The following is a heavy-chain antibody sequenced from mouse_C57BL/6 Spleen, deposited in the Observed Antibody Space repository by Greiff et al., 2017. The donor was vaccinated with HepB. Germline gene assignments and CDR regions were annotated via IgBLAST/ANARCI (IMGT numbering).Heavy chain of an antibody. J-gene: IGHJ2*01. CDR2: IYPGDGDT. V-gene: IGHV1-82*01. Sequence: VQLQQSGPALVKPGASVKISCKASGYAFSSSWMNWVKQRPGKGLEWIGRIYPGDGDTNYNGKLKGKATLTADKSSSTAYMQLSSLTSEDSAVYFCARSPPFDYWGQGTTLTVSS. CDR1: GYAFSSSW. CDR3: ARSPPFDY.